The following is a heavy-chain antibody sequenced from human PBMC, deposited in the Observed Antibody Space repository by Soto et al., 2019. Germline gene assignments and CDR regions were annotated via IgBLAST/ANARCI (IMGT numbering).Heavy chain of an antibody. D-gene: IGHD6-19*01. CDR1: GFTFSSYA. Sequence: GGSLRLSCAASGFTFSSYAMHWVRQAPGKGLERVAVISYDGSNKYYADSVKGRFTISRDNSKNTLYLHMNSLRAEDTAVYYCARVRGIAVAYYYYYGMDVWGQGTRSPSP. CDR3: ARVRGIAVAYYYYYGMDV. J-gene: IGHJ6*02. V-gene: IGHV3-30-3*01. CDR2: ISYDGSNK.